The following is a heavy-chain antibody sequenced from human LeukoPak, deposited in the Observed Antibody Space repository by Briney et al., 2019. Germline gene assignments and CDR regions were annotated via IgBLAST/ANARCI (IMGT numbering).Heavy chain of an antibody. V-gene: IGHV3-7*01. CDR2: IKQDGSEK. J-gene: IGHJ4*02. Sequence: GGTLRLSCAASGFTFNKYGMSWVRQAPGKGLEAVANIKQDGSEKFYVASVKGRFTISGDNAKNSLYLQRNSLRVEHTAVYSCARDSPAGETIFGVVIMDRFDYWGQGTLVTVSS. CDR3: ARDSPAGETIFGVVIMDRFDY. CDR1: GFTFNKYG. D-gene: IGHD3-3*01.